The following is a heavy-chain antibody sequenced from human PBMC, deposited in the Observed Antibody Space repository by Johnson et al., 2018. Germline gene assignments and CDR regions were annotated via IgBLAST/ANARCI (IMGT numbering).Heavy chain of an antibody. CDR2: IYDSGST. J-gene: IGHJ6*03. D-gene: IGHD2-2*01. V-gene: IGHV4-39*07. CDR1: GGSISSSSYH. CDR3: AREEYRKYYMDV. Sequence: QVQLQESGPGLVKPSETLSLTCIVSGGSISSSSYHWGWLRQTPGQGLEWIGSIYDSGSTYYNPSLKRRVTISVDTSKNQFSQKLSSVTAADTAVYYCAREEYRKYYMDVGGKGTTVTVSS.